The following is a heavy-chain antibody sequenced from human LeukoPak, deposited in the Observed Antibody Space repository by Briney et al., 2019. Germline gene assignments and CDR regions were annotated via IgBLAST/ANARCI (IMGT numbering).Heavy chain of an antibody. CDR2: INHSGST. D-gene: IGHD3-10*01. CDR1: GGSFSGYY. Sequence: SETLSLTCAVYGGSFSGYYWSWIRQPPGKGLEWIGEINHSGSTNYNPSLKSRVTISVDTSKNQFSLKLSSVTAADTAGYYCARATMVRGVIITVYYFDYWGQGTLVTVSS. V-gene: IGHV4-34*01. CDR3: ARATMVRGVIITVYYFDY. J-gene: IGHJ4*02.